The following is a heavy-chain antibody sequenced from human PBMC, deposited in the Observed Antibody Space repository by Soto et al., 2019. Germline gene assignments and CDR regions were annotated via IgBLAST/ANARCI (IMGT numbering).Heavy chain of an antibody. CDR2: IWYDGSNK. D-gene: IGHD6-19*01. CDR3: ARDAGYSSGWYYYYYGMDV. CDR1: GFTFSSYG. V-gene: IGHV3-33*01. J-gene: IGHJ6*02. Sequence: QVQLVESGGGVVQPGRSLRLSCAASGFTFSSYGMHWVRQAPGKGLEWVAVIWYDGSNKYYADSVKGRFTISRDNSKNTLYLQMNSLRAEDTAVYYCARDAGYSSGWYYYYYGMDVWGQGTTVTVSS.